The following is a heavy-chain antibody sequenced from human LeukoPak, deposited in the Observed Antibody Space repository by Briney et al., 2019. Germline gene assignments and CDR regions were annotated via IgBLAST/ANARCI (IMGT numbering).Heavy chain of an antibody. Sequence: GGSLRVYCAASGFTFSSYSMNWVRQAPGKGLEWVSSISSSSSYIYYADSVKGRSTISRDNAKNSLYLQMNSLRAEDTAVYYCASGHVVSSSSPSPFDAFDIWGQGTMVTVSS. CDR3: ASGHVVSSSSPSPFDAFDI. J-gene: IGHJ3*02. CDR1: GFTFSSYS. CDR2: ISSSSSYI. D-gene: IGHD6-13*01. V-gene: IGHV3-21*01.